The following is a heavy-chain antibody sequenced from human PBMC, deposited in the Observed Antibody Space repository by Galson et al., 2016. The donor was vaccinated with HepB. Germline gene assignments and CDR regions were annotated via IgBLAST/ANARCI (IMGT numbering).Heavy chain of an antibody. CDR3: ARQRERADWLDP. D-gene: IGHD1-26*01. CDR1: GGSITRDTYY. J-gene: IGHJ5*02. Sequence: SETLSLTCIVSGGSITRDTYYWGWIRQPPGKGLEWIGIIYGDGTTYYYNPSLKSRVTISVVTTKNEFSLRLTSVTAAGTAVYYCARQRERADWLDPWGPGTLVTVSP. CDR2: IYGDGTTY. V-gene: IGHV4-39*01.